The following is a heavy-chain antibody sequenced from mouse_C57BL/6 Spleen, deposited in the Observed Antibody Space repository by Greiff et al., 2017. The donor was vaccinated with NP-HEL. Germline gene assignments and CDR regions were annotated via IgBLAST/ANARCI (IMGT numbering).Heavy chain of an antibody. Sequence: VQLQQPGAELVKPGASVKVSCKASGYTFTSYWMHWVKQRPGQGLEWIGRIHPSDSDTNYNQKFKGKATLTVDKTSSTAYMQLSSLTSEDSAVEYCAIEEIYYALRDFDYWGQGTTLTVSS. J-gene: IGHJ2*01. D-gene: IGHD2-1*01. CDR2: IHPSDSDT. CDR1: GYTFTSYW. CDR3: AIEEIYYALRDFDY. V-gene: IGHV1-74*01.